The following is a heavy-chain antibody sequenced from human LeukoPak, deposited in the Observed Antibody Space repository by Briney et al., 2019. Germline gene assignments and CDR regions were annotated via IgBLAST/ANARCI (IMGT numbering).Heavy chain of an antibody. CDR2: IIPILGIA. Sequence: GASVKVSCKASGGTFSSYAISWVRQAPGQGLEWMGRIIPILGIANYAQKFQGRVTITADKSTSTAYMELSSLRSGDTAVYYCASSIAVAGTSFDYWGQGTLVTVSS. V-gene: IGHV1-69*04. CDR1: GGTFSSYA. J-gene: IGHJ4*02. D-gene: IGHD6-19*01. CDR3: ASSIAVAGTSFDY.